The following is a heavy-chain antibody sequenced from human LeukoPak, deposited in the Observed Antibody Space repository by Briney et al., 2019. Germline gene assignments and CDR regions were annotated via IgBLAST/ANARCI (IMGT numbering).Heavy chain of an antibody. CDR1: GFICSDYA. Sequence: GGSLRLSRTASGFICSDYAMSWARQAPGKGLEWVAGISSSGSGGNTYYAASVKGRFTISRDTSKNILFLQMNTLRAEDTAIYYCAKDRTVGASYWYLDLWGRGTLVTVSS. CDR2: ISSSGSGGNT. V-gene: IGHV3-23*01. CDR3: AKDRTVGASYWYLDL. J-gene: IGHJ2*01. D-gene: IGHD1-26*01.